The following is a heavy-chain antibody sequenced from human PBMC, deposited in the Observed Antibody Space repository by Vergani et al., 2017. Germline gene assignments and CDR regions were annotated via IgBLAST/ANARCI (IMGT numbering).Heavy chain of an antibody. D-gene: IGHD2-2*01. J-gene: IGHJ5*02. V-gene: IGHV1-69*06. Sequence: QVQLVQSGAEVKKPGSSVKVSCKASGGTFSSYAISWVRQAPGQGLEWMGGIIPIFGTANYAQKFQGRVTVTADKSTSTAYMGLSSLRSEDTAVYYCARDPEGYCSSTSCYENWFDPWGQGTLVTVSS. CDR3: ARDPEGYCSSTSCYENWFDP. CDR1: GGTFSSYA. CDR2: IIPIFGTA.